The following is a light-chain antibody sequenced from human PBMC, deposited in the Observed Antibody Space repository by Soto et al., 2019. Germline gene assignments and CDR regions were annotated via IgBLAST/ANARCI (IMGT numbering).Light chain of an antibody. J-gene: IGLJ3*02. CDR3: QTWGTGIRV. CDR2: VNSDGSH. CDR1: SGPSSYA. V-gene: IGLV4-69*01. Sequence: QPVLTQSPSASASLGASVKLTCTLSSGPSSYAIAWHQQRPEKGPRYLMKVNSDGSHNKGDGIPDRFSGSSSGAERYLTISSLQSEDEADYYCQTWGTGIRVFGGGTQLTVL.